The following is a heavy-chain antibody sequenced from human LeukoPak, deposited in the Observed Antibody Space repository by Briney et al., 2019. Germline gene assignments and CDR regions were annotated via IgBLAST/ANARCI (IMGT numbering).Heavy chain of an antibody. D-gene: IGHD6-19*01. J-gene: IGHJ4*02. V-gene: IGHV3-7*01. CDR1: GFTFSSFW. CDR2: INQDGSEK. Sequence: PGGSLRLSCAASGFTFSSFWMNWVRQAPGKGLEWVANINQDGSEKFYVDSVKGRFTVSRDNARNSVYLQMNSLRDEDTAVYYCARDHTVAGIVFDSLGQGALVTVSS. CDR3: ARDHTVAGIVFDS.